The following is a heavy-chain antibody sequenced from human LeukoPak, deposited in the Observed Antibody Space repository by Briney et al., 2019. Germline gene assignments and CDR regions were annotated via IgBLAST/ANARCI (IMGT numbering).Heavy chain of an antibody. Sequence: GGSLRLSCAAAGFIFSSYVMHWVRQAPGKRLEWVAVIWYDGSNKYYADSVRGRFTISRDNSKNTLYLQMNSLRAEERAAYYCAKDHSETYRKALDIGGQGTTVTVSS. CDR1: GFIFSSYV. D-gene: IGHD1-14*01. J-gene: IGHJ3*02. CDR3: AKDHSETYRKALDI. CDR2: IWYDGSNK. V-gene: IGHV3-33*06.